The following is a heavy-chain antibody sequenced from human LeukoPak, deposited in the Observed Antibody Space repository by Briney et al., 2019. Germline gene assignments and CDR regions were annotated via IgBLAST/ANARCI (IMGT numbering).Heavy chain of an antibody. Sequence: GASVKVSCKASGYTFTSYYMHWVRQAPGQGLEWMGIINPRDGSISYAQKFQGRVTITADESTSTAYMELSSLRSEDTAVYYCARGSFWSGYYFDYWGQGTLVTVSS. V-gene: IGHV1-46*01. CDR1: GYTFTSYY. CDR3: ARGSFWSGYYFDY. D-gene: IGHD3-3*01. CDR2: INPRDGSI. J-gene: IGHJ4*02.